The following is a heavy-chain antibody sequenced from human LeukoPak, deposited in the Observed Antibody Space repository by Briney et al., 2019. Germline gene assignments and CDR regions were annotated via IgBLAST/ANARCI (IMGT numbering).Heavy chain of an antibody. V-gene: IGHV3-23*01. D-gene: IGHD7-27*01. CDR2: ISGSGDST. CDR3: ARRGPNWGFFDY. Sequence: GGSLRLSCAASGFTFSNHATSWVRQAPGKGLEWVSTISGSGDSTYYADSVKGRFTISGDNSKNTLYLQMNSLRAEDTAVYYCARRGPNWGFFDYWGRGTLVTVSS. J-gene: IGHJ4*02. CDR1: GFTFSNHA.